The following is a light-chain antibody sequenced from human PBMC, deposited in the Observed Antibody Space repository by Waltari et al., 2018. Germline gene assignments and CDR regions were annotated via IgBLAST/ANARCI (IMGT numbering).Light chain of an antibody. CDR2: DDS. V-gene: IGLV3-21*02. J-gene: IGLJ1*01. CDR3: QVWDTSSDHRGYV. CDR1: TIGRKN. Sequence: SYVLTQPPSVSVAPGQTATITCGGDTIGRKNVHWNQQKPGQAPVLVIYDDSVRPSGIPARFSGSNSGNAATLTISRVEAGDEADYYCQVWDTSSDHRGYVFGTGTKVTVL.